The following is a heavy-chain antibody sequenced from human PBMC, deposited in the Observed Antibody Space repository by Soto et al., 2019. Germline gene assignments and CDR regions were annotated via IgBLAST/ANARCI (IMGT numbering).Heavy chain of an antibody. D-gene: IGHD2-15*01. V-gene: IGHV3-53*04. CDR2: IYSGGST. CDR3: ARGCSSGSCYGALFDP. Sequence: GGSLRLSCAASGFTVSSNYMSWVRQAPGKGLEWVSVIYSGGSTYYADSGKGRFTISRHNSKNTLYLQMNSLRAEDTAVYYCARGCSSGSCYGALFDPWGQGTLVTVSS. CDR1: GFTVSSNY. J-gene: IGHJ5*02.